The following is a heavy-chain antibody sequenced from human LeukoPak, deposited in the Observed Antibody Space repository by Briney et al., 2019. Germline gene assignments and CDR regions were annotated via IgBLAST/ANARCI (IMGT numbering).Heavy chain of an antibody. J-gene: IGHJ6*03. D-gene: IGHD2-2*01. CDR2: IIPIFGTA. CDR1: GGTFSSYA. CDR3: ARAAGGCSSTSCYSHNYYYYYMDV. Sequence: ASVKVSCKASGGTFSSYAISWVRQAPGQGLEWMGGIIPIFGTANYAQKFQGRVTITTDESTSTAYMELSSLRSEDTAVYYCARAAGGCSSTSCYSHNYYYYYMDVWGKGTTVTVSS. V-gene: IGHV1-69*05.